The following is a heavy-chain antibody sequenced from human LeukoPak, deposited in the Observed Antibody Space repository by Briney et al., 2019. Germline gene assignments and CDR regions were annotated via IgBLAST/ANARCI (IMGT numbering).Heavy chain of an antibody. CDR3: AREGDYDIELVRE. Sequence: GSLSLSCAASGFTFSRHAMTWVRQAPGKGLEWVSSISGSGRDSYYADSVKGRFTISRDNSKNSVFLQMNSLRAEDTAVFYCAREGDYDIELVREWGQGTLVTVSS. CDR2: ISGSGRDS. V-gene: IGHV3-23*01. J-gene: IGHJ4*02. CDR1: GFTFSRHA. D-gene: IGHD3-9*01.